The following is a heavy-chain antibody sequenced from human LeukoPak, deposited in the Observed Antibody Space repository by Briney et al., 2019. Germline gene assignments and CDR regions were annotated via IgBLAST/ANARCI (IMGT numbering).Heavy chain of an antibody. CDR1: GYTFTGYY. J-gene: IGHJ4*02. V-gene: IGHV1-2*02. CDR3: ARDIPYYVVRILDN. Sequence: ASVKVSCTASGYTFTGYYMHWVRPAPGQGLAWMGWINPNSGGTNYAQKFQGRVTMTRDTSISTAYMELSRLRSDDTAVYYCARDIPYYVVRILDNWGQGTLVTVSS. CDR2: INPNSGGT. D-gene: IGHD3-16*01.